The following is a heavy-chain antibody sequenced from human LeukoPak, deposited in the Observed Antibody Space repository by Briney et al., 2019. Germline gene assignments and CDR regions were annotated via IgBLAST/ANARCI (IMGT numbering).Heavy chain of an antibody. J-gene: IGHJ4*02. CDR2: ISGSGGST. D-gene: IGHD2-21*02. CDR1: GFTFSSYA. CDR3: ARLGNYCGGDCYSDFDY. Sequence: GGSLRLSCAASGFTFSSYAMSWVRQAPGKGLEWVSAISGSGGSTYYADSVKGRFTISRDNSKNTLYLQMNSLRAEDTAVYYCARLGNYCGGDCYSDFDYWGQGTLVTVSS. V-gene: IGHV3-23*01.